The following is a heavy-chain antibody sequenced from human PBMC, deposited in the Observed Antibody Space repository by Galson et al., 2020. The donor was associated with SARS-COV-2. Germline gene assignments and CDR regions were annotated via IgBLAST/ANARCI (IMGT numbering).Heavy chain of an antibody. CDR2: INWNGGTT. D-gene: IGHD6-19*01. V-gene: IGHV3-20*04. J-gene: IGHJ4*02. CDR3: VGDLWPNLADDPLDY. CDR1: GFTFDDYG. Sequence: GESLKISCAASGFTFDDYGMSWVRQAPGKGLEWVSGINWNGGTTGYAASVKGRFTISRDNAKNSLYLQMNSLRAEDTALYYCVGDLWPNLADDPLDYWGQGALVTVSP.